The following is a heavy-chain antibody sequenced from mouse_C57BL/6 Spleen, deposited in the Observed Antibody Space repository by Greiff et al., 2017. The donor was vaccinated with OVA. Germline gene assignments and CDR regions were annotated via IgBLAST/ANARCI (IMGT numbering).Heavy chain of an antibody. Sequence: EVQRVESGPGLVKPSQSLSLTCSVTGYSITSGYYWNWIRQFPGNKLEWMGYISYDGSNNYNPSLKNRISITRDTSKNQFFLKLNSVTTEDTATYYCARVVIYYGNYGDAMDYWGQGTSVTVSS. J-gene: IGHJ4*01. CDR1: GYSITSGYY. V-gene: IGHV3-6*01. CDR2: ISYDGSN. CDR3: ARVVIYYGNYGDAMDY. D-gene: IGHD2-1*01.